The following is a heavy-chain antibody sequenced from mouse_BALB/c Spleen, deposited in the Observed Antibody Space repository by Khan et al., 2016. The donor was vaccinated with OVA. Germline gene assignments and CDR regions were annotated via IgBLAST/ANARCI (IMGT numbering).Heavy chain of an antibody. CDR2: ISYSGNT. CDR3: ARVYGGDFDY. CDR1: GYSITSDYA. J-gene: IGHJ2*01. V-gene: IGHV3-2*02. D-gene: IGHD1-1*01. Sequence: EVKLEESGPGLVKPSQSLSLTCTVTGYSITSDYAWNWIRQFPGNKLEWMGFISYSGNTNYNPSLKSRISINRDTSKNQFFLQLNSVTTEDTATYDCARVYGGDFDYWGQGTTLTVSS.